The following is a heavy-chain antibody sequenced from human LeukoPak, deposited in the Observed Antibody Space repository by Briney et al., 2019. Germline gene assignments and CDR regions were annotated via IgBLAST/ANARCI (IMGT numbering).Heavy chain of an antibody. D-gene: IGHD3-22*01. CDR1: GGPFSGYY. V-gene: IGHV4-34*01. J-gene: IGHJ6*02. CDR3: AHSSGLYYYYGMDV. CDR2: INHSGST. Sequence: PSETLSLTCAVYGGPFSGYYWSWIRQPPGKGLEWIGEINHSGSTNYNPSLKSRVTISVDTSKNQFSLKLSSVTAADTAVYYCAHSSGLYYYYGMDVWGQGTTVTVSS.